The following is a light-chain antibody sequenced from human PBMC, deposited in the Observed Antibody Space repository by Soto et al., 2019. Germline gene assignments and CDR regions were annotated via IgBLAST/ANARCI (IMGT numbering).Light chain of an antibody. Sequence: QSVLTQPAAVSGSPGQSITISCTGTANNYVSWYQQHPGKAPKLMIYDVSNRPSGVSNRFSGSKSGSTASLTISGLQAEDEADYYCYSYAGSSTWVFGGGTQLTVL. J-gene: IGLJ3*02. CDR3: YSYAGSSTWV. CDR2: DVS. V-gene: IGLV2-14*01. CDR1: ANNY.